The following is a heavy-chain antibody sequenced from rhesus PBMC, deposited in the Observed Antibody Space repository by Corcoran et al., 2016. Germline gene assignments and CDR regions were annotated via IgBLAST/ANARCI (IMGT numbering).Heavy chain of an antibody. V-gene: IGHV4-106*01. CDR3: AGIAAAGNDAFDF. Sequence: QVQLQESGPGLVKPSATLSLTCAVSGGSICDSYYWSWTRQPPGKGLEWIGYIYGSGGSTYYNPSLKSRVTISTDTSKNQFSLKLSSVTAADTAVYYCAGIAAAGNDAFDFWGQGLRVTVSS. J-gene: IGHJ3*01. CDR2: IYGSGGST. CDR1: GGSICDSYY. D-gene: IGHD6-31*01.